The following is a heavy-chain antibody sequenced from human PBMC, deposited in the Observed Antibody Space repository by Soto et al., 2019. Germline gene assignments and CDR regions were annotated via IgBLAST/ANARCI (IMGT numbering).Heavy chain of an antibody. CDR3: AKDLGAKKVAY. J-gene: IGHJ4*02. CDR1: GYTFISYG. V-gene: IGHV1-18*01. CDR2: ISGYNGNT. D-gene: IGHD3-16*01. Sequence: QVQLVQSGAEVKKPGASVKVSCKASGYTFISYGISWVRQAPGQGLEWMGWISGYNGNTKYAQKLQGRVTMTTDTPTGTAYRKRRSRRLDARAFYSFAKDLGAKKVAYWGREPWSPSPQ.